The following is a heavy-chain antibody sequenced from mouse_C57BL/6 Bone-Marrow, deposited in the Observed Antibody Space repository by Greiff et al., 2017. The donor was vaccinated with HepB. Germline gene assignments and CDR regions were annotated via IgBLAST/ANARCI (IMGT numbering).Heavy chain of an antibody. CDR1: GYTFTSYW. Sequence: QVQLQQSGAELVRPGTSVKLSCKASGYTFTSYWMHWVTQRPGQGLEWIGVIDPSDSYTNYNQKFKGKATLTVDTSSSTAYMQLSSLTSEDSAVYYCARRGAYCSNFRVYWGQGTTLTVSS. J-gene: IGHJ2*01. V-gene: IGHV1-59*01. CDR2: IDPSDSYT. CDR3: ARRGAYCSNFRVY. D-gene: IGHD2-5*01.